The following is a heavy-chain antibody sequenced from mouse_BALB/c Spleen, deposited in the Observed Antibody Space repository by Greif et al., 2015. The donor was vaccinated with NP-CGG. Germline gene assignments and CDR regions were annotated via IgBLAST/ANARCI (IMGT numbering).Heavy chain of an antibody. CDR3: ARSGTATFAY. V-gene: IGHV1-80*01. CDR2: IYPGDGDT. J-gene: IGHJ3*01. Sequence: VQLQQSGAELVRPGSSVKISCKASGYAFSSYWMNWVKQRPGQGLEWIGQIYPGDGDTNYNGKFKGKATLTADKSSSTAYMQLSSLTSEDSAVYFCARSGTATFAYWGQGTLVTVSA. D-gene: IGHD1-2*01. CDR1: GYAFSSYW.